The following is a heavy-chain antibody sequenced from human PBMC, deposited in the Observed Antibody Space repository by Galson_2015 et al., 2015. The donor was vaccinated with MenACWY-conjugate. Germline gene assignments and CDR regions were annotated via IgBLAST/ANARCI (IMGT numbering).Heavy chain of an antibody. CDR2: IIPIFGTA. J-gene: IGHJ2*01. CDR1: GGTFSGYA. V-gene: IGHV1-69*13. D-gene: IGHD6-13*01. CDR3: ARMSSSCLNRGNFDL. Sequence: SVKVSCKAYGGTFSGYAISWVRQAPGQGLEWMGGIIPIFGTANYAQKFQGRVTITADESTSTAYMELSSLRSEDTAVYYCARMSSSCLNRGNFDLWGRGTLFTVSS.